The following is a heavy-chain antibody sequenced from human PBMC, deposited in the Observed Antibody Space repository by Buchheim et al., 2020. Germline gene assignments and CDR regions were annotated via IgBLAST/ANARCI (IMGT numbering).Heavy chain of an antibody. J-gene: IGHJ4*02. CDR2: ISSSGSTI. Sequence: EVQLVESGGGLVQPGGSLRLSCAASGFTFSSYEMNWVRQAPGKGLEWVSYISSSGSTIYYADSVKGRFTISSDNAKNSLYLQMNSLRAEDTAVYYCARSDDILTGYYTPFDYWGQGTL. CDR1: GFTFSSYE. CDR3: ARSDDILTGYYTPFDY. V-gene: IGHV3-48*03. D-gene: IGHD3-9*01.